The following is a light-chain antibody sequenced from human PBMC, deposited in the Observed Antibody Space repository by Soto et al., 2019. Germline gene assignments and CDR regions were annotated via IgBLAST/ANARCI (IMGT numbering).Light chain of an antibody. J-gene: IGKJ5*01. CDR2: DAS. CDR1: QSVSSY. V-gene: IGKV3-11*01. Sequence: EVTQFQAPLSLAPGERAALSCRASQSVSSYLAWYQQKPGQAPRLLIYDASNRATGVPVRFIGSGSGTDFTLTITRLEPEEFAVYYCQQYGGSPITVGLGTRLEIK. CDR3: QQYGGSPIT.